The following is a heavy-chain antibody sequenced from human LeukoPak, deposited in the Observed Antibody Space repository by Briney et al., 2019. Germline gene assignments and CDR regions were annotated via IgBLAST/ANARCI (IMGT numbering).Heavy chain of an antibody. J-gene: IGHJ4*02. CDR2: ISYDGSNK. CDR3: AREFLPVVGTWFFDT. D-gene: IGHD6-19*01. Sequence: PGGSLRLSCAASGFTFSSYGMHWVRQAPGKGLEWVAVISYDGSNKYYADSVKGRFTISRDNSKSTLYLQMNSLRAEDTAVYYCAREFLPVVGTWFFDTWGQGTLVTVSS. V-gene: IGHV3-30*03. CDR1: GFTFSSYG.